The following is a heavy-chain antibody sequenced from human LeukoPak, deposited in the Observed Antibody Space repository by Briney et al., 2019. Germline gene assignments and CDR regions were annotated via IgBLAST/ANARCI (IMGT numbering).Heavy chain of an antibody. D-gene: IGHD5-24*01. CDR2: INPDGSDK. V-gene: IGHV3-7*01. Sequence: GGSLRLSCAASGFSISNYWMSWVRQAPGKGLEWVANINPDGSDKKHLDSVEGRFTTSRDNAENSLYLQMNNLRAEDTAIYYCARLTFTATTFVYWGQGTLVTVSS. CDR1: GFSISNYW. CDR3: ARLTFTATTFVY. J-gene: IGHJ4*02.